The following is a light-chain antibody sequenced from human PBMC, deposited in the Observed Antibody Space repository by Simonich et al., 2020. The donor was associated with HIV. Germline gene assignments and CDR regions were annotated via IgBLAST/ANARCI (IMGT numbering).Light chain of an antibody. J-gene: IGKJ4*01. CDR3: QQYYSTPPA. V-gene: IGKV4-1*01. CDR2: WAP. CDR1: QSVLYSSNNKNY. Sequence: DIVMTQSPDSLAVSLGERATINCKSSQSVLYSSNNKNYLAWYQQKPGQPPKLLIYWAPTRESGVPDRFSGSGSGTDFTLTISNLQAEDVAVYYCQQYYSTPPAFGGGTKVEIK.